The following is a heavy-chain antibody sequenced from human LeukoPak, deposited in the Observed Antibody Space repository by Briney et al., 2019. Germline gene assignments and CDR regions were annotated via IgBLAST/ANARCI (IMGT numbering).Heavy chain of an antibody. CDR2: LNAGNGNT. CDR3: ARALNSIDAFDI. CDR1: GYTFTSYA. V-gene: IGHV1-3*01. J-gene: IGHJ3*02. D-gene: IGHD3-3*02. Sequence: ASVKVSCKASGYTFTSYAMHWVRQAPGQRLEWMGWLNAGNGNTKYSQKFQGRVTISRDASARTAYMELSSLRSEDTAVYYCARALNSIDAFDIWGQGTMVTVSS.